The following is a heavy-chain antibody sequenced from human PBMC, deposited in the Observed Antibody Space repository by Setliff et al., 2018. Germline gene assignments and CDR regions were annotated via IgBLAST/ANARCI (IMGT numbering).Heavy chain of an antibody. CDR2: IRSKTDGGTI. Sequence: PGGSLRLSCAASGFTFSNAWMHWVRQAPGRGLQWVGRIRSKTDGGTIHYAAPVTGRFSISRDDSKNTLYLQINSLKTEDTAVYYCTTGTDSHESGYSLDYWGQGALVTVSS. CDR1: GFTFSNAW. CDR3: TTGTDSHESGYSLDY. V-gene: IGHV3-15*01. J-gene: IGHJ4*02. D-gene: IGHD3-22*01.